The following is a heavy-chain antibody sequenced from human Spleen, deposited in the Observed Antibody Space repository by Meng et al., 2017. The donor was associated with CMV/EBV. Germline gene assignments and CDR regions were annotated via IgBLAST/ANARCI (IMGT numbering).Heavy chain of an antibody. CDR2: IYHSRSN. V-gene: IGHV4-4*02. D-gene: IGHD2-21*02. Sequence: WNGDRQVPGKGLEWIGEIYHSRSNNYNPDIKSRITISVDKFKNQFSLKLGSVTAADTAVYYCARIERRRILKYCGSDCSTTDYWGQGTLVTVSS. J-gene: IGHJ4*02. CDR3: ARIERRRILKYCGSDCSTTDY.